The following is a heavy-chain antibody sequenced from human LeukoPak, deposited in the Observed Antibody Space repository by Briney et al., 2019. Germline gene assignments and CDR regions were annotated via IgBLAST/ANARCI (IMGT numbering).Heavy chain of an antibody. CDR1: GGSISSYY. J-gene: IGHJ4*02. V-gene: IGHV4-59*08. D-gene: IGHD6-13*01. CDR3: ARGGPDSSSWYLLDY. CDR2: IYYSGST. Sequence: KPSETLSLTCTVSGGSISSYYWSWIRQPPGKGLEWIGYIYYSGSTNYNPSLKSRVTISVDTSKNQFSLKLSSVTAADTAVYYCARGGPDSSSWYLLDYWGQGTLVTVSS.